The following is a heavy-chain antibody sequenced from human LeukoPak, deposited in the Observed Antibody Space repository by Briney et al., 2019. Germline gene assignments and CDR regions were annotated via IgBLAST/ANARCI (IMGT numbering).Heavy chain of an antibody. D-gene: IGHD3-10*01. V-gene: IGHV1-2*02. CDR2: INPNSGGT. Sequence: GVSVKVSCKASGYTFTGYYMHWVRQAPGQGLEWMGWINPNSGGTNYAQKFQGRVTMTRDTSISTAYMELSRLRSDDTAVYYCRSDYYCSGSLDYWGQGTLVTVSS. CDR3: RSDYYCSGSLDY. J-gene: IGHJ4*02. CDR1: GYTFTGYY.